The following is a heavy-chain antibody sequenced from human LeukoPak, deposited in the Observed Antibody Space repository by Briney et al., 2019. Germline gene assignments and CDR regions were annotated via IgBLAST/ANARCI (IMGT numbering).Heavy chain of an antibody. V-gene: IGHV4-31*11. CDR1: GGSISSGGYY. J-gene: IGHJ4*02. CDR3: ARYGGNSVGNYYFDY. CDR2: IYYSGST. D-gene: IGHD4-23*01. Sequence: PSGTLSLTCAVSGGSISSGGYYWSWIRQHPGKGLEWIGYIYYSGSTYYNPSLKSRVTISVDTSKNQFSLKLSSVTAADTAVYYCARYGGNSVGNYYFDYWGQGTLVTVSS.